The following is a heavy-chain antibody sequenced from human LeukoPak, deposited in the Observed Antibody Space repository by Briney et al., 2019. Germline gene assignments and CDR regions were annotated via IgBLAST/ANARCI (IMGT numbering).Heavy chain of an antibody. CDR1: GASMTTYY. V-gene: IGHV4-59*08. D-gene: IGHD1-26*01. J-gene: IGHJ4*02. CDR2: IYYSGST. Sequence: PSETLSLTCTVSGASMTTYYWSWIRQPPGKGLEWIGYIYYSGSTNYNPSLESRVTISVDTSKNQFSLKLSSVTAADTAVYYCARRRGSYKGDFDYWGQGTLVTVSS. CDR3: ARRRGSYKGDFDY.